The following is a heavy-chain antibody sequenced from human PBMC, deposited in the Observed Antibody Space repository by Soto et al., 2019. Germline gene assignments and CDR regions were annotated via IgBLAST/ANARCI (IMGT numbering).Heavy chain of an antibody. Sequence: QVQLVQSGAEVKKPGASVKVSCKASGYTFTSYYMHWVRQAPGQGLEWMGIINPSGGSTSYAQKFQGRVTMTRDTSTSTVYMELSSLRADDTAVYYCARSGYSSGWSDDAFDIWGQGTMVTVSS. CDR2: INPSGGST. D-gene: IGHD6-19*01. V-gene: IGHV1-46*03. CDR3: ARSGYSSGWSDDAFDI. J-gene: IGHJ3*02. CDR1: GYTFTSYY.